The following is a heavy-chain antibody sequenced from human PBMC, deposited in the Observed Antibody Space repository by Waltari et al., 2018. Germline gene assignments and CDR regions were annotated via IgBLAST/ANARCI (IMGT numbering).Heavy chain of an antibody. J-gene: IGHJ4*02. V-gene: IGHV3-7*01. CDR1: GFTFSSYW. D-gene: IGHD6-19*01. CDR3: ARDPPRGEWLARLFDY. Sequence: EVQLVESGGGLVQPGGSLRLSCAASGFTFSSYWMSWVRQAPGKGLEWVANIKQDGSGKYYGDSVKGRFTISRDHAKNSLYLQMNSLRAEDTAVYYCARDPPRGEWLARLFDYWGQGTLVTVSS. CDR2: IKQDGSGK.